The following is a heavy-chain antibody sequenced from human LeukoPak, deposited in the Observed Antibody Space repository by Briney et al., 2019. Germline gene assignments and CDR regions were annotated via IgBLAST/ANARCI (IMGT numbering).Heavy chain of an antibody. J-gene: IGHJ6*02. V-gene: IGHV1-2*02. CDR1: GYTFTGYY. Sequence: GASVKVSCKASGYTFTGYYMHWVRQAPGQGLGWMGWINPNSGGTNYAQKFQGRVTMTRDTSISTAYMELSRLRSDDTAVYYCARALFMITPAMYGMDVWGQGTTVTVSS. CDR3: ARALFMITPAMYGMDV. CDR2: INPNSGGT. D-gene: IGHD3-16*01.